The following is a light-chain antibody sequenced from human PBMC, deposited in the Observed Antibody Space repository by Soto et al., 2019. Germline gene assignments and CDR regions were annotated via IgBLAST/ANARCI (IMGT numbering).Light chain of an antibody. J-gene: IGLJ1*01. CDR2: EVS. CDR1: SSDVGSYNL. V-gene: IGLV2-23*02. CDR3: CSYAGSSTLV. Sequence: QSVLTPPASVSGSPGQSITISCTGTSSDVGSYNLVSWYQQHPGKAPKLMIYEVSKRPSGVSNRFSGSKSGNTASLTISGLQAEDEADYYCCSYAGSSTLVFGTGTKVTVL.